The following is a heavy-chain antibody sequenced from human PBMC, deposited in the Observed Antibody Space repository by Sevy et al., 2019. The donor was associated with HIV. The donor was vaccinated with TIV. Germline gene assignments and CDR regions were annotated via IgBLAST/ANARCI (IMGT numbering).Heavy chain of an antibody. CDR1: GFTFSSYA. V-gene: IGHV3-23*01. J-gene: IGHJ6*02. Sequence: GGSLRLTCAASGFTFSSYAMSWVRQAPGKGLEWVSAISGSGGSTYYADSVKGRFTISRDNSKNTLYLQMNSLRAEDTAADYYSKSLGGYHYYYCGLDVWGQGTPVTVSS. D-gene: IGHD3-16*02. CDR3: SKSLGGYHYYYCGLDV. CDR2: ISGSGGST.